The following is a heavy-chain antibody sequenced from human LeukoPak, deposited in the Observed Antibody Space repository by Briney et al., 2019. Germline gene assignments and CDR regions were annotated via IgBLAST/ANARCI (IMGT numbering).Heavy chain of an antibody. Sequence: ASVKVCCKASGYTFTSYGISWVRQAPGQGLEWMGWISAYNGNTNYAQKLQGRVTMTTDTSTSTAYMELRSLRSDDTAVYYCARTQGVAVAGRYFDLWGRGTLVTVSS. CDR2: ISAYNGNT. J-gene: IGHJ2*01. CDR3: ARTQGVAVAGRYFDL. V-gene: IGHV1-18*01. CDR1: GYTFTSYG. D-gene: IGHD6-19*01.